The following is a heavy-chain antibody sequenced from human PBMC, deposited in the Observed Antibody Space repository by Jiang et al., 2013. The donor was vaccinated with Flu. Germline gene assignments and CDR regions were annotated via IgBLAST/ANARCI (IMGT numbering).Heavy chain of an antibody. Sequence: KPSETLSLTCAVYGGSFSGYYWSWIRQPPGKGLEWIGEINHSGSTNYNPSLKSRVTISVDTSKNQFSLKLSSVTAADTAVYYCARGRGGSAPYFDYWGQGTLVTVSS. CDR2: INHSGST. D-gene: IGHD2-15*01. V-gene: IGHV4-34*01. CDR3: ARGRGGSAPYFDY. CDR1: GGSFSGYY. J-gene: IGHJ4*02.